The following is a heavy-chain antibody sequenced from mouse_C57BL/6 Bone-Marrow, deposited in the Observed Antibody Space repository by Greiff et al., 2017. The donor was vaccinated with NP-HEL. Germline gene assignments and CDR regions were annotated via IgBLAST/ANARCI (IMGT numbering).Heavy chain of an antibody. CDR3: ALTTVVGTGYFDV. J-gene: IGHJ1*03. Sequence: VQLQQPGAELVKPGASVKVSCKASGYTFTSYWMHWVKQRPGQGLEWIGRIHPSDSDTNYNQKFEGKATLTVDKSSSTAYMQLSSLTSEDSAVYYCALTTVVGTGYFDVWGTGTTVTVSS. D-gene: IGHD1-1*01. CDR2: IHPSDSDT. V-gene: IGHV1-74*01. CDR1: GYTFTSYW.